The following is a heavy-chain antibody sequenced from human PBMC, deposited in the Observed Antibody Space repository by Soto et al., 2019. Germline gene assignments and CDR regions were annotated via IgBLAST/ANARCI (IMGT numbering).Heavy chain of an antibody. CDR1: GYTFTSYD. CDR3: ARGIGGWFGVAYYYGMDV. V-gene: IGHV1-8*01. J-gene: IGHJ6*02. CDR2: MSPKTANT. Sequence: ASVKVSCKASGYTFTSYDINWVRQTAGQGLEWMGWMSPKTANTGYAQKLQGRVTMTTDTSTSTAYMDLRSLRSDDTAVYYCARGIGGWFGVAYYYGMDVWGQGTKVTVSS. D-gene: IGHD3-10*01.